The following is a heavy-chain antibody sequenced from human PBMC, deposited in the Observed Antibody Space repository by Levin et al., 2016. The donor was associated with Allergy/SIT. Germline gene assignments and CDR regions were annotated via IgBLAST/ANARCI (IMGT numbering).Heavy chain of an antibody. CDR2: IYPGDSDT. V-gene: IGHV5-51*01. CDR3: ARHSSTSCRPDY. J-gene: IGHJ4*02. CDR1: EYSFSSHW. Sequence: GESLKISCKGSEYSFSSHWIGWVRQMPGKGLEWMGIIYPGDSDTRYSPSFQGQVTISADKSISTAYLQWSSLKASDTAMYYCARHSSTSCRPDYWGQGTLVTVSS. D-gene: IGHD2-2*01.